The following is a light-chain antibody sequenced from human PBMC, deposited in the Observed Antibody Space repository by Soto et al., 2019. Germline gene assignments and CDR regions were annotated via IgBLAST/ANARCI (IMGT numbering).Light chain of an antibody. CDR1: SSDVGGYNY. CDR3: SSYTRSSTWV. J-gene: IGLJ3*02. CDR2: DVS. Sequence: QSALTQPASVSGSPGQSITISCTGTSSDVGGYNYVSWYQQHPGKAPKLMIYDVSNRPSGVSNRFSGSKSGNTASLTISGLQAEDEADYYCSSYTRSSTWVFGGGTKRTVL. V-gene: IGLV2-14*01.